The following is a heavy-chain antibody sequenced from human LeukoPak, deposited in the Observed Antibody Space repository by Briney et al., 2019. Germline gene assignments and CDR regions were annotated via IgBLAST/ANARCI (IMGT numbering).Heavy chain of an antibody. CDR1: GGSFSGYY. CDR2: INHSGST. CDR3: ARAAGLYYYYYGMDV. Sequence: SETQSLTCAVYGGSFSGYYWSWIRQPPGKGLEWIGEINHSGSTNYNPSLKSRVTISVDTSKNQFSLKLSSVTAADTAVYYCARAAGLYYYYYGMDVWGQGTTVTVSS. V-gene: IGHV4-34*01. J-gene: IGHJ6*02.